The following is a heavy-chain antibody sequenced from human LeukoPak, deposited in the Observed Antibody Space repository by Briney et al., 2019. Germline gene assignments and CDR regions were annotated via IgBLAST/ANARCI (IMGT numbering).Heavy chain of an antibody. CDR3: ATSYDILIGYFGS. CDR2: ISSSGDT. Sequence: GGSLRLSCAASGFTFSSYAMSWARQAPGKGLEWVSAISSSGDTYYAGSVKGRFTISRDNSKNTLYMQINSLRADDTAVYYCATSYDILIGYFGSWGQGTLVTVS. V-gene: IGHV3-23*01. J-gene: IGHJ4*02. CDR1: GFTFSSYA. D-gene: IGHD3-9*01.